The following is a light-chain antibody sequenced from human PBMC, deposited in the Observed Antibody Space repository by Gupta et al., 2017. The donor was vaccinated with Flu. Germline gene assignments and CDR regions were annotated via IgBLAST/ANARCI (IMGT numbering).Light chain of an antibody. CDR3: GARDSRLNVWV. V-gene: IGLV1-51*02. Sequence: QSVLTQPPSLSAAPGQEVTISCSGSSSNIGSNYVSWYQHLPGTAPKLLIYDNIHRPSGIPDRFSGSKSGPSATLGITGLQTGDEADYYCGARDSRLNVWVFGGGTKVTVL. J-gene: IGLJ3*02. CDR2: DNI. CDR1: SSNIGSNY.